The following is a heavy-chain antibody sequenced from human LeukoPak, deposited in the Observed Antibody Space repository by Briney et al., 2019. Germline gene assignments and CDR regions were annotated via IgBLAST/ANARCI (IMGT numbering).Heavy chain of an antibody. J-gene: IGHJ5*02. D-gene: IGHD6-13*01. Sequence: SETLSLTCTVSGYSISSGYYWGWIRQPPGKGLEWIGSIYHSGSTYYNPSLKSRVTISVDTSKNQFSLKLSSVTAADTAVYYCARDGYSSSSSQGWFDPWGQGTLVTVSS. V-gene: IGHV4-38-2*02. CDR1: GYSISSGYY. CDR2: IYHSGST. CDR3: ARDGYSSSSSQGWFDP.